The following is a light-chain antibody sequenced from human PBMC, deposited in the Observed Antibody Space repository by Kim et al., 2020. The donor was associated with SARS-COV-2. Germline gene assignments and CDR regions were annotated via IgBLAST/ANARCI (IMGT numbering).Light chain of an antibody. CDR1: QSITTT. J-gene: IGKJ1*01. CDR2: GAS. CDR3: HLYNHWPSWT. V-gene: IGKV3-15*01. Sequence: SPGERATLSCRASQSITTTLAGYQQKPGQPPRLLIYGASKRATGIPARFSGSGSGTEFTLTISSLQSEDFAVYYCHLYNHWPSWTFGQGTKVDIK.